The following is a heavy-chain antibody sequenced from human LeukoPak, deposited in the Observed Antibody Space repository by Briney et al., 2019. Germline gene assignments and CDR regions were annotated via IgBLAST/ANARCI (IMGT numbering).Heavy chain of an antibody. CDR3: ASITSISYYFDY. CDR2: IKLDGSEK. CDR1: GFTFSSFW. J-gene: IGHJ4*02. V-gene: IGHV3-7*01. D-gene: IGHD1-20*01. Sequence: GGSLRLSCAASGFTFSSFWMTWVRQAPGKGLEWVANIKLDGSEKYYVDSVKGRFTVSRDNAKNSLYLQMNSLRAEDTAVYYCASITSISYYFDYWGRGTLVPVSS.